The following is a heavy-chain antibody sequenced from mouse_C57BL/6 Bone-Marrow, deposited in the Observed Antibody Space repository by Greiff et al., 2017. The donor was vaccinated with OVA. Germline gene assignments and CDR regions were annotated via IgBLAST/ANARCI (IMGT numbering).Heavy chain of an antibody. Sequence: DVMLVESGGDLVKPGGSLKLSCAASGSTFSSYGMSWVRQTPDKRLEWVATISSGGSYTYYPDSVKGRFTISRDNAKNTLYLQMSSLKSEDTAMYYCARSPYYYGSRGYFDYWGQGTTLTVSS. D-gene: IGHD1-1*01. CDR1: GSTFSSYG. J-gene: IGHJ2*01. CDR3: ARSPYYYGSRGYFDY. V-gene: IGHV5-6*02. CDR2: ISSGGSYT.